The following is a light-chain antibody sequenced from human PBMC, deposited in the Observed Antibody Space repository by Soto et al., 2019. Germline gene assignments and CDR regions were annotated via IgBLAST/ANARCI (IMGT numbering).Light chain of an antibody. Sequence: QSVLTQPPSASGSPGQSVTISCTGTSSDVGGYNYVSWYQQHPGKAPKVIIYEVSKRPSGVPDRFPGSKSGSTASLTVSGLQAEDEADYYCSSYAVTNIFVFGNGTKVTVL. J-gene: IGLJ1*01. CDR1: SSDVGGYNY. V-gene: IGLV2-8*01. CDR2: EVS. CDR3: SSYAVTNIFV.